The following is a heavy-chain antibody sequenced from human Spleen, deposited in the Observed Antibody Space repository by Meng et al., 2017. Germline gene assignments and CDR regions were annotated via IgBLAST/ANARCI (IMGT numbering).Heavy chain of an antibody. CDR2: VYQSGGS. CDR1: GGSISSGGYS. V-gene: IGHV4-30-2*01. D-gene: IGHD2-2*01. Sequence: QLQLQESGSGLVKSSQTLSLTCAVSGGSISSGGYSWSWVRQPPGKALEWIGYVYQSGGSYYNPSLKSRVTISLDRSKNQFSLKLNSVTAADTAVYYCARAAPQPLSYASYYFDFWGQGTLVTVSS. J-gene: IGHJ4*02. CDR3: ARAAPQPLSYASYYFDF.